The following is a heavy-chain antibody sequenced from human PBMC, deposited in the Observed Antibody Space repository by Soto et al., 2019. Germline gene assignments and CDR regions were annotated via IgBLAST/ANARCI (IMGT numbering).Heavy chain of an antibody. Sequence: EVQLLESGGGLVQPGGSLRLSCAASGFTFSSYAMSWVRQAPGKGLEWVSAISGSGGSTYYADSVKGWFTISRDNSKNTLHLQMNGLRAEDTAVYYCAKATGRYFDWLNYFDYWGQGTLVTVSS. CDR1: GFTFSSYA. D-gene: IGHD3-9*01. CDR2: ISGSGGST. V-gene: IGHV3-23*01. CDR3: AKATGRYFDWLNYFDY. J-gene: IGHJ4*02.